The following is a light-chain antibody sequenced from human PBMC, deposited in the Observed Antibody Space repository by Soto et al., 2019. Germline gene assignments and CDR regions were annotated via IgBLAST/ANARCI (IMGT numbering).Light chain of an antibody. CDR2: GAT. J-gene: IGKJ3*01. CDR1: HSINTY. CDR3: QQSSSGPPFT. V-gene: IGKV1-39*01. Sequence: DIQMNQSPSSLYASVGDRVTIACRAGHSINTYLNWYQQNPGRAPKHLLYGATTLHSGVPSRFSADGSGTDFSLTISGLQPEDFTTYYCQQSSSGPPFTFGAGTKVDIK.